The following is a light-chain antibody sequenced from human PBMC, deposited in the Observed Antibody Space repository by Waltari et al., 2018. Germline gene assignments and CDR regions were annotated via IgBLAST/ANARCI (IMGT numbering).Light chain of an antibody. CDR2: SNN. CDR3: ASWDSGLNGYI. CDR1: RSTTASSP. V-gene: IGLV1-44*01. J-gene: IGLJ1*01. Sequence: QSVLTLPPSASGPPGQTVTIPCSRSRSTTASSPFTWYQHVSATAPHLLLHSNNQRPSGVPDRFSGSRSGTSASLVISGLQSEDEAEYYCASWDSGLNGYIFVTGTKVTV.